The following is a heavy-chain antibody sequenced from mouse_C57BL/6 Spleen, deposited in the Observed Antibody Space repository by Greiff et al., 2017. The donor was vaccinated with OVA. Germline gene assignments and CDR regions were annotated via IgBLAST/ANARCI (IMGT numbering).Heavy chain of an antibody. CDR2: IDPSDSYT. V-gene: IGHV1-69*01. CDR1: GYTFTSYW. CDR3: ARSEDAMDD. Sequence: QVQLKQPGAELVMPGASVKLSCKASGYTFTSYWMHWVKQRPGQGLEWIGEIDPSDSYTNYNQKFTGKSTLTVDKSSSTAYMQLSSLTSEDSAVYYCARSEDAMDDWGQGTPVTVSS. J-gene: IGHJ4*01.